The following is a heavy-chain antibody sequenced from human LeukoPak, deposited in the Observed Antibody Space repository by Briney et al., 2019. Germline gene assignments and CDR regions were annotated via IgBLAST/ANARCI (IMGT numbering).Heavy chain of an antibody. D-gene: IGHD2-8*01. CDR2: ISAYNGNT. Sequence: ASVKVSCKASGYIFTSYGISWVRQAPGQGLEWMGWISAYNGNTNYAQKLQGRVTMTTDTSTGTAYMELRSLRSDDTAVYYCARDEAGFGTTPLDYWGQGTLVTVSS. V-gene: IGHV1-18*01. J-gene: IGHJ4*02. CDR3: ARDEAGFGTTPLDY. CDR1: GYIFTSYG.